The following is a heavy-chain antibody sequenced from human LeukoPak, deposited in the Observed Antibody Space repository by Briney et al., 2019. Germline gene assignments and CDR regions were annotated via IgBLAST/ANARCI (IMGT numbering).Heavy chain of an antibody. D-gene: IGHD3-10*01. CDR3: ARVRGSGNTFDY. J-gene: IGHJ4*02. CDR1: GYTFTSYG. Sequence: ASVKVSSKASGYTFTSYGISWVRQAPGQGLEWMGWISAYNGNTNYAQKLQGRVTMTTDTSTSTAYMELRSLRSDDTAVYYCARVRGSGNTFDYWGQGILVTVSS. V-gene: IGHV1-18*01. CDR2: ISAYNGNT.